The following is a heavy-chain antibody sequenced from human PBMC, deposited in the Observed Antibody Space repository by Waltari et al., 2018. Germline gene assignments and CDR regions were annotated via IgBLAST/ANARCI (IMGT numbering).Heavy chain of an antibody. CDR3: ARGRRRAHFDF. V-gene: IGHV5-51*01. D-gene: IGHD3-10*01. CDR2: IYPGDSDT. Sequence: AEVKKPGQSLKISCRGSGYSFTSYWIGWVRQMPGKGLEWKGIIYPGDSDTYYSPSFEGQVTMSVDKSITTAYLQWNSLKASDTAIYYCARGRRRAHFDFWGQGTLVSVSS. J-gene: IGHJ4*02. CDR1: GYSFTSYW.